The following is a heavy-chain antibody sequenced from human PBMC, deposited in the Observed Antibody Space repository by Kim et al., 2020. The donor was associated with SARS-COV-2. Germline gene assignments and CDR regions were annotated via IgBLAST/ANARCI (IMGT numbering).Heavy chain of an antibody. D-gene: IGHD2-2*01. CDR1: GGTFSSYA. J-gene: IGHJ6*02. Sequence: SVKVSCKASGGTFSSYAISWVRQAPGQGLEWMGGIIPIFGTANYAQKFQGRVTITADESTSTAYMELSSLRSEDTAVYYCARAGWGSSSSSSYGMDVWGQGTTDTVSS. CDR2: IIPIFGTA. CDR3: ARAGWGSSSSSSYGMDV. V-gene: IGHV1-69*13.